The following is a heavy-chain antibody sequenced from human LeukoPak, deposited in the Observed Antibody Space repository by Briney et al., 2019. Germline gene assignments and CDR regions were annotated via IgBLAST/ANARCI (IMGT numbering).Heavy chain of an antibody. CDR3: ASLEWPLGFDP. D-gene: IGHD3-3*01. V-gene: IGHV3-11*01. J-gene: IGHJ5*02. CDR1: GFTFSNYW. Sequence: PGGSLRLSCAASGFTFSNYWMRWVRQAPGKGLEWVSYISSSGSTIYYADSVKGRFTISRDNAKNSLYLQMNSLRAEDTAVYYCASLEWPLGFDPWGQGTLSPSPQ. CDR2: ISSSGSTI.